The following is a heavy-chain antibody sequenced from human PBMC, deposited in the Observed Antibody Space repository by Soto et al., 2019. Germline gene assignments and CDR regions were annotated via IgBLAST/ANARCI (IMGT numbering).Heavy chain of an antibody. Sequence: SETLSLTGAVSGGSISSSSYYWGWIRQPPGKGLEWIGSIYYSGSTYYNPSLKSRVTISVDTSKNQFSLKLSSVTAADTAVYYCARRGSGSYSDYWGQGTLVTVSS. V-gene: IGHV4-39*01. D-gene: IGHD3-10*01. CDR3: ARRGSGSYSDY. CDR1: GGSISSSSYY. CDR2: IYYSGST. J-gene: IGHJ4*02.